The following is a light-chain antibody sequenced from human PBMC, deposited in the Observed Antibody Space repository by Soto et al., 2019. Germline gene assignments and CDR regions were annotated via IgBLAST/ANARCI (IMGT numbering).Light chain of an antibody. Sequence: DIQMTQSPSTLSASVGDRVTITCRASQSITSWLAWYQQKPGKAPKLLIYKASSLESGVPSRFSGSGSGTEFTLTISSLQPADFATYYCQQYNKYSGTFGQGTKVEIK. CDR2: KAS. CDR1: QSITSW. V-gene: IGKV1-5*03. CDR3: QQYNKYSGT. J-gene: IGKJ2*01.